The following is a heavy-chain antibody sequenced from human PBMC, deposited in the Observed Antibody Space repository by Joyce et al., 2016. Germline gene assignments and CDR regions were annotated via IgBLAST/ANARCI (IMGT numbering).Heavy chain of an antibody. V-gene: IGHV3-74*01. CDR2: RKGDGSIT. Sequence: EVQLVESGGGLVQPGGSLRLSCAASGFTFSKNWMDWVRRAPVKGPVWVSRRKGDGSITNYADSVKGRFTISRDNAKNTVYLQMNRLRAEDTALYYCATDTQLGNWGQGTLVTVSS. CDR1: GFTFSKNW. J-gene: IGHJ4*02. D-gene: IGHD3-16*01. CDR3: ATDTQLGN.